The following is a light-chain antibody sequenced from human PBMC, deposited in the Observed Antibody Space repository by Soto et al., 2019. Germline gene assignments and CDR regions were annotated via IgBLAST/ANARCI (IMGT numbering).Light chain of an antibody. Sequence: DIVMTQTPLSLSVTPGQPASISCKSSQTLLHSDGKTSLSWYLQKAGQPPHLLIYELSNRFSGVSDRFSGSGSGTDFTLKISLVEAEDVGVYHCMQSLQDPYTFGQGTKLEIK. CDR2: ELS. J-gene: IGKJ2*01. CDR3: MQSLQDPYT. V-gene: IGKV2D-29*01. CDR1: QTLLHSDGKTS.